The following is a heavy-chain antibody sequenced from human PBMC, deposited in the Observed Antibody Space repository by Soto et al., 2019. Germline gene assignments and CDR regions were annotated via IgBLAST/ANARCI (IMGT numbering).Heavy chain of an antibody. D-gene: IGHD5-12*01. CDR2: MNPNSGNT. V-gene: IGHV1-8*01. Sequence: QVQLVQSGAEVKKPGASVKVSCKASGYTFTSYDINWVRQATGQGLEWMGWMNPNSGNTGYAQKFQGRVTMTRNTYISTAYMELSSLRSDDTAVYYCARGGEEDSGYDAGYYYYYYMDVWGKGTTVTVSS. CDR3: ARGGEEDSGYDAGYYYYYYMDV. J-gene: IGHJ6*03. CDR1: GYTFTSYD.